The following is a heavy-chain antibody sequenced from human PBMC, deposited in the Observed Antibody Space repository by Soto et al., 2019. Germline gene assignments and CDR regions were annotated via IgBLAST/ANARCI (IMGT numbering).Heavy chain of an antibody. V-gene: IGHV4-39*01. D-gene: IGHD4-4*01. Sequence: PSETLSLTFTVSGGSISSSSYSWGWIRQPPGKGLEWIGSIYYIGSTYYNPSLKSRVTISVNTSKNQFSLKLSSVTAADTAVYYCARHGWQGYSNYYFDYWGQGTLVTVSS. CDR2: IYYIGST. J-gene: IGHJ4*02. CDR3: ARHGWQGYSNYYFDY. CDR1: GGSISSSSYS.